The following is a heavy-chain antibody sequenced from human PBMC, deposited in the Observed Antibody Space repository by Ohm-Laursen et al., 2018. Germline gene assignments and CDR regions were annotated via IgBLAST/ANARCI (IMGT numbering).Heavy chain of an antibody. J-gene: IGHJ4*02. D-gene: IGHD1-1*01. CDR1: GGSISSSSYY. Sequence: GTLSLTCTVSGGSISSSSYYWGWIRQPPGKGLEWIGSIYYSESTNYNPSLKNRVTISVDTSKNQFSLMLSSVTAADTAVYYCAREVNKGLHPVEVLYYYFDYWGQGTLVTVSS. CDR2: IYYSEST. CDR3: AREVNKGLHPVEVLYYYFDY. V-gene: IGHV4-39*07.